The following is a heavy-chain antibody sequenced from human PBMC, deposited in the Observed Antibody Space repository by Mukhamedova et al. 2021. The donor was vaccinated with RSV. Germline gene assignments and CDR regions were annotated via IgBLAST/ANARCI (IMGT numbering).Heavy chain of an antibody. CDR1: S. D-gene: IGHD3-22*01. Sequence: SMNWVRQAPGKGLEWVSSISSSSSYIYYADSVKGRFTISRDNAKNSLYLQMNSLRAEDTAVYYCARVLDYYDSSGYYYEYNYYY. CDR2: ISSSSSYI. J-gene: IGHJ6*01. V-gene: IGHV3-21*01. CDR3: ARVLDYYDSSGYYYEYNYYY.